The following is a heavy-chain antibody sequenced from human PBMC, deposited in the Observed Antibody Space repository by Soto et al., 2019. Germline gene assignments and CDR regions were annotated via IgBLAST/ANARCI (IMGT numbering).Heavy chain of an antibody. V-gene: IGHV2-26*01. Sequence: DLEWLAHIFSNDEKSYSTSLKSRLTISKDTSKSQVVLTMTNMDPVDTATYYCARIRPYGTVFDYWGQGTLVTVSS. D-gene: IGHD3-10*01. J-gene: IGHJ4*02. CDR2: IFSNDEK. CDR3: ARIRPYGTVFDY.